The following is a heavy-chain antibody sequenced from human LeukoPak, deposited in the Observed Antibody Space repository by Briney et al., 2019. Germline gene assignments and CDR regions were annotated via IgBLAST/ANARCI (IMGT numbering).Heavy chain of an antibody. CDR1: GGSISSSSYY. J-gene: IGHJ4*02. D-gene: IGHD2-2*01. CDR3: ARHVGVRRVPAAFYDY. CDR2: IYYSGST. V-gene: IGHV4-39*01. Sequence: SETLSLTCTVSGGSISSSSYYWGWIRQPPGKGLEWIGSIYYSGSTYYNPSLKSRVTISVDTSKNQFSLKLSSVTAADTAVYYCARHVGVRRVPAAFYDYWGQGTLVTVSS.